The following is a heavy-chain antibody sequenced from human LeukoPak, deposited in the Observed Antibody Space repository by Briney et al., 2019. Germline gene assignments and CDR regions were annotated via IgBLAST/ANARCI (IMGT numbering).Heavy chain of an antibody. CDR1: GVSISSGGYY. CDR3: ARDRSRGTGTFDY. CDR2: IYYSGST. D-gene: IGHD1-1*01. V-gene: IGHV4-31*03. J-gene: IGHJ4*02. Sequence: SETLSLTCTVSGVSISSGGYYWSWIRQHPGKGLEWIGYIYYSGSTYYDPSLKSRLTISVDTSKNQFSLKLSSVTAADTAVYYCARDRSRGTGTFDYWGQGTLVTVSS.